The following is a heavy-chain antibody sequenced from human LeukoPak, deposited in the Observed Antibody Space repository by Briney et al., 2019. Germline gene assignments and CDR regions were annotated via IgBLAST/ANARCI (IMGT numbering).Heavy chain of an antibody. Sequence: SQTLSLTCAISGDSVSSNSAAWNWIRQSPSRGLEWLGRTYYRSKWYNDYAVSVESRITINPDIPKNQFSLQLNSVTPEDTAVYCCARDVRRVVGAWGQGTLVTVSS. CDR1: GDSVSSNSAA. CDR3: ARDVRRVVGA. V-gene: IGHV6-1*01. CDR2: TYYRSKWYN. D-gene: IGHD2-15*01. J-gene: IGHJ5*02.